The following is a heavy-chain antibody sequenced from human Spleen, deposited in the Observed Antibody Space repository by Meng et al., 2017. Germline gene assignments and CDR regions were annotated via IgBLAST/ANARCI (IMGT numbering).Heavy chain of an antibody. CDR2: IYHSGST. CDR1: GGSMSSTNW. V-gene: IGHV4-4*02. J-gene: IGHJ4*02. Sequence: QVRLQGAGPGLVRPSGTLSLTCAVSGGSMSSTNWWSWVRQPPGKGLEWIGEIYHSGSTNYNPSLKSRVSISVDKSKNQFSLKLSSVTAADTAAYYCARADKVRFDYWGQGTLVTVSS. CDR3: ARADKVRFDY.